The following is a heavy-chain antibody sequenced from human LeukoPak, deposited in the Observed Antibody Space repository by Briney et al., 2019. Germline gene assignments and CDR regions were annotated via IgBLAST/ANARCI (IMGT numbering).Heavy chain of an antibody. J-gene: IGHJ4*02. Sequence: HTGGSLRLSCAASGFTFSSYWMHWVRQTPGKGLVWVSRIKGDGSDTLYADSVKGRFTISRDNSKNTLYLQTSSLGVDDTAVYYCARASTTVPNLLDYWGQGALVSVPS. CDR1: GFTFSSYW. CDR2: IKGDGSDT. V-gene: IGHV3-74*01. CDR3: ARASTTVPNLLDY. D-gene: IGHD4-17*01.